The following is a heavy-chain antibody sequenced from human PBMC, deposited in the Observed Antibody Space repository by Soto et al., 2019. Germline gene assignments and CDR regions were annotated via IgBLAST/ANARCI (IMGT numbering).Heavy chain of an antibody. CDR2: ISYDGSNK. D-gene: IGHD3-10*01. CDR1: GFTFSSYG. J-gene: IGHJ4*02. CDR3: PKDDSLWLGEQNIGFDY. Sequence: RGSLRLSCAASGFTFSSYGMHWVRQAPGKGLEWVAVISYDGSNKYYADSVKGRFTISRDNSKNTLYLQMNSLRAEDTAVYYCPKDDSLWLGEQNIGFDYWGQGTLVTVSP. V-gene: IGHV3-30*18.